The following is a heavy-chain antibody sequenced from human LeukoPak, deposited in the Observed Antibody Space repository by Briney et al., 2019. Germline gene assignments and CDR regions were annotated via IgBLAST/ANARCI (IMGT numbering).Heavy chain of an antibody. J-gene: IGHJ4*02. V-gene: IGHV3-23*01. CDR1: GFTFSSYA. CDR3: AKGRRSSRGLRFLERVWFDY. Sequence: GGSLRLSCAASGFTFSSYAMSWVRQAPGKGLEWVSAISGSGGSTYYADSVKGRFTISRDNSKNSLYLQMNSLRTEDTALYYCAKGRRSSRGLRFLERVWFDYWGQGTLVTVSS. D-gene: IGHD3-3*01. CDR2: ISGSGGST.